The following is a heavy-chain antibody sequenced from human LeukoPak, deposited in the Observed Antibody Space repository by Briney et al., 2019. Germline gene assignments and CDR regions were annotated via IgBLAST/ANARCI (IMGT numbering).Heavy chain of an antibody. CDR1: GYTLTSYG. V-gene: IGHV1-18*01. CDR3: ARDLSLAATSFFDY. CDR2: ISAYNGNT. D-gene: IGHD2-15*01. J-gene: IGHJ4*02. Sequence: GASVKVSCKASGYTLTSYGISWVRQAPGQGLEWMGWISAYNGNTNYAQKLQGRVTMTTDTSTSTAYMELRSLRSDDTAVYYCARDLSLAATSFFDYWGQGTLVTVSS.